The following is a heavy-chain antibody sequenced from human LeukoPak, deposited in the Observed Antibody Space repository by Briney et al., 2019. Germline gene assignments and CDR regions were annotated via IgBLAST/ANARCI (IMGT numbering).Heavy chain of an antibody. Sequence: GGSLRLSCAASGFTFSTYWMTWVRQAPGKGLEWVANIKKDGSDKYYVDSVRGRFTISRDNAKNSLSLQMNSLRADDTAVYYCAKEMGYCTGGSCYRWFDSWGQGTLVTVSS. CDR3: AKEMGYCTGGSCYRWFDS. CDR2: IKKDGSDK. CDR1: GFTFSTYW. J-gene: IGHJ5*01. V-gene: IGHV3-7*01. D-gene: IGHD2-15*01.